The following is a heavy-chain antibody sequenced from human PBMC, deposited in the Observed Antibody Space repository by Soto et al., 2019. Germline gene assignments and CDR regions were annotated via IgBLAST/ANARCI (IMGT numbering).Heavy chain of an antibody. V-gene: IGHV3-33*01. J-gene: IGHJ3*01. Sequence: QVQLVESGGGVVQPGRSLRLSCAASGFTFGIYGMHWVRQAPGKGLEWVAVIWYDGSIKYHADSVKGRFTISRDKSKNTVYLQTNSLRDEDRAVYYCARATSGSCEALDLWGQGTMVTVSS. CDR1: GFTFGIYG. D-gene: IGHD1-26*01. CDR3: ARATSGSCEALDL. CDR2: IWYDGSIK.